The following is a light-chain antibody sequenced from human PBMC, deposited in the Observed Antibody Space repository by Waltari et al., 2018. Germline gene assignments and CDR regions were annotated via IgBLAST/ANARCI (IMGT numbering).Light chain of an antibody. J-gene: IGLJ3*02. CDR2: GTN. CDR1: SGSVSSSFY. Sequence: QPVVTQEPSFSVSPGGPVPLTCGLTSGSVSSSFYPSWYQQTPGQAPRTLIYGTNTRASGVPDRFSGSILGNKAALTVTGAQADDESDYYCVLYIGSGIWVFGGGTKLTVL. V-gene: IGLV8-61*01. CDR3: VLYIGSGIWV.